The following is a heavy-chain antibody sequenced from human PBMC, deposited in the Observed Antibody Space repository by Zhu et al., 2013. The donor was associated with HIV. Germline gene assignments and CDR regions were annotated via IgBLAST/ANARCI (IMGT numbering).Heavy chain of an antibody. Sequence: QVQLVQSGAEVKRPGSSVKVSCKASGDTFSNYAISWVRQAPGQGLEWMGVIIPIFGTTNYAQKFQDRVTITADESTSIAYMELSSLRSEDTAVYYCARDYITTPVHGLDVWGQGTTVTVSS. J-gene: IGHJ6*02. V-gene: IGHV1-69*01. D-gene: IGHD3-3*01. CDR1: GDTFSNYA. CDR2: IIPIFGTT. CDR3: ARDYITTPVHGLDV.